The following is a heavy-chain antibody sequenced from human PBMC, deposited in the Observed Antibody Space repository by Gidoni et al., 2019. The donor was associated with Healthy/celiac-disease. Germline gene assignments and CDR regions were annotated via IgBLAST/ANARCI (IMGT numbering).Heavy chain of an antibody. CDR2: INPNSGGT. CDR1: GYTFTGYY. J-gene: IGHJ5*02. D-gene: IGHD3-3*01. V-gene: IGHV1-2*02. CDR3: AISIFGVVSWFDP. Sequence: QVQLVQSVAAVKKPGASVKVSCKASGYTFTGYYMHWVRQAPGQGLEWMGWINPNSGGTNYAQKFQGRVTMTRDTSISTAYMELSRLRSDDTAVYYCAISIFGVVSWFDPWGQGTLVTVSS.